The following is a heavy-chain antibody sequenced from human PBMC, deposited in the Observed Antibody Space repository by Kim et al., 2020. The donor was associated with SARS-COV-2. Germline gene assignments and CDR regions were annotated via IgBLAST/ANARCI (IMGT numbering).Heavy chain of an antibody. Sequence: GGSLRLSCAASGFTFSSYWMHWVRQAPEKGLVWVSRINNDGSSTTYADSVKGRFTISRDNAKNTLYLQMNSLRAEDSAIYFCARVDLEYYYGMDVWGQGT. D-gene: IGHD3-9*01. CDR1: GFTFSSYW. CDR3: ARVDLEYYYGMDV. V-gene: IGHV3-74*01. J-gene: IGHJ6*02. CDR2: INNDGSST.